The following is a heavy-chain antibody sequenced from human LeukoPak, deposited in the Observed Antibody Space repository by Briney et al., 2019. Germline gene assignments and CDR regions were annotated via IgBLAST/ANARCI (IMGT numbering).Heavy chain of an antibody. CDR1: GYTFTTYY. Sequence: GASVKVSCKASGYTFTTYYMHWLRQAPGQGLEWMGIINLSAGATTYAQKFQGRVTMTRDMSTSTVYMELSSLRSEDTAVYYCARSQPIAVAGTGADYWGQGTLVTVSS. J-gene: IGHJ4*02. V-gene: IGHV1-46*01. D-gene: IGHD6-19*01. CDR2: INLSAGAT. CDR3: ARSQPIAVAGTGADY.